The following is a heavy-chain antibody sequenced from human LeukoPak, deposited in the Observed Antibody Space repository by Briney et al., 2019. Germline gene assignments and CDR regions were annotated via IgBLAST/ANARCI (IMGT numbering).Heavy chain of an antibody. CDR3: ARDPADFHPHHDAFDI. J-gene: IGHJ3*02. CDR2: IYTSGST. Sequence: SETLSLTCTVSGGSISSYYWSWIRQPAGKGLEWIGRIYTSGSTNYNPSLKSRVTMSVDTSKNQFSLKLSSVTAADTAVYYCARDPADFHPHHDAFDIWGQGTMVTVPS. V-gene: IGHV4-4*07. D-gene: IGHD3-3*01. CDR1: GGSISSYY.